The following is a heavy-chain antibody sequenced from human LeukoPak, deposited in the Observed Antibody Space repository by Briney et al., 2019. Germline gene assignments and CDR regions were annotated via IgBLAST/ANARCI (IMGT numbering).Heavy chain of an antibody. CDR3: ARGDTAMVKGWFDP. CDR1: GGSISSSSYY. Sequence: PSETLSLTCTVSGGSISSSSYYWGWIRQPPGKGLEWIGSIYYSGSTYYNPSLKSRVTISVDTSKNQFSLKLSSVTAADTAVYYCARGDTAMVKGWFDPWGQGTLVTVSS. V-gene: IGHV4-39*01. CDR2: IYYSGST. J-gene: IGHJ5*02. D-gene: IGHD5-18*01.